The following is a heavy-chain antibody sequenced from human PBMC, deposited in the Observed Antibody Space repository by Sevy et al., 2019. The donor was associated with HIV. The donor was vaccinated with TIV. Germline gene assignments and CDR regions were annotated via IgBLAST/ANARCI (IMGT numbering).Heavy chain of an antibody. J-gene: IGHJ4*02. V-gene: IGHV3-30-3*01. CDR1: GFTFNSDA. D-gene: IGHD2-2*01. CDR2: VSYDGSSK. CDR3: ARDLRGKPYSSTSGLIY. Sequence: GGSLRLSCAASGFTFNSDAMHWVRQAPGKELEWVAVVSYDGSSKYSADSVKGRFTISRDNSLNTLYLQMNSLRVEDRAVYSCARDLRGKPYSSTSGLIYWGQGTLVTVSS.